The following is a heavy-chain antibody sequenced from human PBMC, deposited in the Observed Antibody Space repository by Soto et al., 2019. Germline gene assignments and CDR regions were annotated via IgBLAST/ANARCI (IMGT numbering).Heavy chain of an antibody. V-gene: IGHV1-2*02. D-gene: IGHD3-9*01. Sequence: ASVKVPCKASGYTFTGYYMHWVRQAPGQGLEWMGWINPNSGGTSYAQKFQGRVTMTRDTSISTAYMQLSRLTSDDTAVHYCARALLPTLRYFDWPYYYGMEVWGQGNKGTVSS. CDR1: GYTFTGYY. J-gene: IGHJ6*02. CDR3: ARALLPTLRYFDWPYYYGMEV. CDR2: INPNSGGT.